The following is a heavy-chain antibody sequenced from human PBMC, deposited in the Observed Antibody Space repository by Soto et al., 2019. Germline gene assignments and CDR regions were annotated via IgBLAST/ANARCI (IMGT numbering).Heavy chain of an antibody. Sequence: ASVKVSCKASGYTFTSYAMNWVRQAPGQGLEWMGWINTNTGNPTYAQGFTGRFVFSLDTSVSTAYLQICSLKAEDTAVYYCTTASSSSWYSYYYYGMDVWGQGTTVTVSS. CDR2: INTNTGNP. D-gene: IGHD6-13*01. J-gene: IGHJ6*02. CDR3: TTASSSSWYSYYYYGMDV. V-gene: IGHV7-4-1*01. CDR1: GYTFTSYA.